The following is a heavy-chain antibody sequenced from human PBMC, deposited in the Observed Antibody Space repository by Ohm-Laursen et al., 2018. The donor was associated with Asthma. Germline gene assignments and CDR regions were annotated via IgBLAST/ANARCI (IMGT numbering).Heavy chain of an antibody. J-gene: IGHJ4*02. D-gene: IGHD1-26*01. CDR3: VTDAWWSYVH. CDR2: ISTASSFI. Sequence: SLRLSCAAFGYTFSRYSIHWVRQIPGKGLEWVASISTASSFIYYADSVRGRFTTSRDNARNSVYLEMNSLTVADTALYFCVTDAWWSYVHWGRGTLVTVSS. CDR1: GYTFSRYS. V-gene: IGHV3-21*01.